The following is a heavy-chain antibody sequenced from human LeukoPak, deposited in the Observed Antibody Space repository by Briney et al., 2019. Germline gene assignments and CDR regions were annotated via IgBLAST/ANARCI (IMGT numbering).Heavy chain of an antibody. CDR1: GGSISSGGYY. CDR2: IYYSGST. Sequence: PSETLSLTCTVSGGSISSGGYYWSWIRQHPGKGLEWIGYIYYSGSTYYNPSLKSRVTISVDTSKSQFSLKLSSVTAADTAVYYCARSYRWTAAATLYYYYGMDVWGQGTTVTVSS. D-gene: IGHD2-15*01. J-gene: IGHJ6*02. CDR3: ARSYRWTAAATLYYYYGMDV. V-gene: IGHV4-31*03.